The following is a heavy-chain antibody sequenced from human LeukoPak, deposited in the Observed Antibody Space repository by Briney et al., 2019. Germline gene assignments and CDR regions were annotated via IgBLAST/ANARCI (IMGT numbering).Heavy chain of an antibody. D-gene: IGHD1-26*01. CDR2: IYTNGGI. J-gene: IGHJ4*02. CDR1: GGSINSGNYY. Sequence: SETLSLTCTVSGGSINSGNYYWNWIRQPAGKGLEWIGRIYTNGGIMYNPSLKSRVAISMDTSKNQFSLDLNSVTAADTAMYYCAREGAGYYWGQGTLVTVSS. V-gene: IGHV4-61*02. CDR3: AREGAGYY.